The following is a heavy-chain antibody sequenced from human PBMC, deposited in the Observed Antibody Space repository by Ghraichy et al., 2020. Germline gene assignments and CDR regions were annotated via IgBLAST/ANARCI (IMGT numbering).Heavy chain of an antibody. CDR2: IYHTGTT. CDR3: VRERGRKGVDS. V-gene: IGHV4-31*03. J-gene: IGHJ4*02. Sequence: SETLSLTCTVSGDPLSSGGYYWSWIRHHPEKGLEWLGYIYHTGTTSYKSSLKSRISMSVDTSRNQFSLDLTSVTGADTAVYYCVRERGRKGVDSWGQGLQVIVSS. CDR1: GDPLSSGGYY. D-gene: IGHD3-16*01.